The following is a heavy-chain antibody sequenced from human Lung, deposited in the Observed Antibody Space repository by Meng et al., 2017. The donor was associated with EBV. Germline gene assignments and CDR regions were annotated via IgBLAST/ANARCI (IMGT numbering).Heavy chain of an antibody. CDR1: GFTFSRSG. J-gene: IGHJ4*02. CDR2: INSDGTTT. V-gene: IGHV3-74*01. D-gene: IGHD3-9*01. CDR3: VRVDMG. Sequence: EVELVESGGGLVQPGGTLRLSCAASGFTFSRSGMQWARQAPGKGLVWVSRINSDGTTTTYADSVKGRFTISRDNARNTLYLQMNSLTAEDTGVYYCVRVDMGWGQGTLVTVSS.